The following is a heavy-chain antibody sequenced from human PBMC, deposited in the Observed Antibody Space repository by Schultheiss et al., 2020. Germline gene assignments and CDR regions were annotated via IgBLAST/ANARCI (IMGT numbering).Heavy chain of an antibody. CDR1: GFTFSRFG. Sequence: GESLKISCAASGFTFSRFGMHWVRQAPGKGLEWVAVIWSDGNTKYYADSVKGRFTISRNNSRNTLYLQMASLRAADTALYYCVRDLISSAFDIWGQGTMVTVSS. J-gene: IGHJ3*02. CDR2: IWSDGNTK. CDR3: VRDLISSAFDI. D-gene: IGHD3-16*01. V-gene: IGHV3-33*01.